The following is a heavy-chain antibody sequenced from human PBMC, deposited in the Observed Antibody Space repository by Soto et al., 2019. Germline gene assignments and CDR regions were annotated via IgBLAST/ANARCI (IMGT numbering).Heavy chain of an antibody. CDR3: ARLRATYYYGSGSYFGGPSFDY. CDR2: ISSSSSTI. D-gene: IGHD3-10*01. Sequence: GGSLRLSCAASGFTFSSYSMNWVRQAPGKGLEWVSYISSSSSTIYYADSVKGRFTISRDNAKNSLYLQMNSLRAEDTAVYYCARLRATYYYGSGSYFGGPSFDYWGQGTLVTVSS. CDR1: GFTFSSYS. V-gene: IGHV3-48*01. J-gene: IGHJ4*02.